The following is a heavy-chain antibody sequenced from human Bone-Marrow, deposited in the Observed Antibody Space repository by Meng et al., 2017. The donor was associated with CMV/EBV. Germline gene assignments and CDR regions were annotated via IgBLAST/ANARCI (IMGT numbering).Heavy chain of an antibody. Sequence: GESLKISCAASGFTFSSYAMHWVRQAPGKGLEWVSVIYSGGGSTDYADSVKGRFSISRDNSKNTLYLQMNNLRVEDTAVYYCAREICSSTSCYIYYYYGMDVCGQGTTVTVSS. J-gene: IGHJ6*02. CDR1: GFTFSSYA. V-gene: IGHV3-23*03. D-gene: IGHD2-2*02. CDR2: IYSGGGST. CDR3: AREICSSTSCYIYYYYGMDV.